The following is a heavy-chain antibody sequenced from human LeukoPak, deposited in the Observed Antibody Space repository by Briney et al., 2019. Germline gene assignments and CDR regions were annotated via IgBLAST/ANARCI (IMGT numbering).Heavy chain of an antibody. Sequence: PGGSLRLSCAAAGFTVSSNYVSWVRQAPGKGLEWVSVIYSGGSTYYPDSVKGRFTISRDNSKNTVYLQMNSLRAEDTAVYYCARGCGGGCQDAFDIWGQGAMVTVSS. CDR2: IYSGGST. CDR1: GFTVSSNY. V-gene: IGHV3-53*01. CDR3: ARGCGGGCQDAFDI. D-gene: IGHD2-21*02. J-gene: IGHJ3*02.